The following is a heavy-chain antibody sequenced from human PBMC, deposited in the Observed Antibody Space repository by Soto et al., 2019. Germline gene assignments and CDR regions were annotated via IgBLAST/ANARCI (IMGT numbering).Heavy chain of an antibody. CDR2: IGTAGDT. CDR1: GFTFSSYD. D-gene: IGHD2-21*02. J-gene: IGHJ4*02. V-gene: IGHV3-13*01. Sequence: GGSLRLSCAASGFTFSSYDMHWVRQATGKGLEWVSAIGTAGDTYYPGSVKGRFTISRENAKNSLYLQMNSLRAEDTAVYYCARVLGPNCGGDCPPGYWGQGTLVTVSS. CDR3: ARVLGPNCGGDCPPGY.